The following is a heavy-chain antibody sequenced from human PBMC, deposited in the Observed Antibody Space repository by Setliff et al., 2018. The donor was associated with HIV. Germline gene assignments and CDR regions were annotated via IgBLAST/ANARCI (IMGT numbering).Heavy chain of an antibody. CDR3: ASDYSSRHDAFDL. Sequence: KPSETLSLTCAVYGGSFSGYYWSWIRQPPGKGLEWIGKINHGGSTNYNPSLKSRVTISIDTSKNQFSLKLSSVTAADTAVYYCASDYSSRHDAFDLWGQGTVVTVSS. CDR2: INHGGST. V-gene: IGHV4-34*01. CDR1: GGSFSGYY. J-gene: IGHJ3*01. D-gene: IGHD6-13*01.